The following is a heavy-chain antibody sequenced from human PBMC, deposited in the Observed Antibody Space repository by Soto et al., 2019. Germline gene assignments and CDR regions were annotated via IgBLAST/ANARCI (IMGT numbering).Heavy chain of an antibody. Sequence: QVQLVQSGAEVKKPGSSVKVSCKASGGIFSTYAISWLRQAPGQGLEWMGGIIPLFGTPNYPQRFQGRVTITADESTSTAYMALSRLRSEDTAVDYCARDRDDYGSGNYYNRIDFWGQGTLVTVSS. CDR1: GGIFSTYA. D-gene: IGHD3-10*01. CDR3: ARDRDDYGSGNYYNRIDF. J-gene: IGHJ4*02. V-gene: IGHV1-69*01. CDR2: IIPLFGTP.